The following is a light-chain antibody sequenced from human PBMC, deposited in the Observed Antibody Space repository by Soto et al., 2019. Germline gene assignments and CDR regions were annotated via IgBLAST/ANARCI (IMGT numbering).Light chain of an antibody. CDR3: MQALQTPLT. J-gene: IGKJ3*01. V-gene: IGKV2-28*01. CDR1: QSLLHSNGYNY. Sequence: IVMTQSPLSLPVTPGEPASISCRSSQSLLHSNGYNYLDWYLQKPGQSPQLLIYLGSNRASGVPDRFSGSGSGTDFTLNISRVEAEDVGVYYCMQALQTPLTFGPGTKVDIK. CDR2: LGS.